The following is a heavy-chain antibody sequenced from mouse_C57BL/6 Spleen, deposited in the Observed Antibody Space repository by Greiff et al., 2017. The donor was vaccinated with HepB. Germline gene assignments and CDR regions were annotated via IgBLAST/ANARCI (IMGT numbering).Heavy chain of an antibody. CDR2: ISSGGSYT. CDR3: ARDWFYAMDY. CDR1: GFTFSSYG. D-gene: IGHD2-2*01. Sequence: EVMLVESGGDLVKPGGSLKLSCAASGFTFSSYGMSWVRQTPDKRLEWVATISSGGSYTYYPDSVKGRFTISRDNAKNTLYLQMSSLKSEDTAMYYCARDWFYAMDYWGQGTSVTVSS. V-gene: IGHV5-6*01. J-gene: IGHJ4*01.